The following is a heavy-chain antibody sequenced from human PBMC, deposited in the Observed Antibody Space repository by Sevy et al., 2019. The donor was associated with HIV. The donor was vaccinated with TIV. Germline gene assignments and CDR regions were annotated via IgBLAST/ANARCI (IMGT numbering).Heavy chain of an antibody. CDR3: AREGSRCSGGSCYLSAGFDY. Sequence: SETLSLTCTVSGGSISSGGYYWSWIRQHPGKGLEWIGYIYYSGSTYYNPSLKSRVTISVDTSKNQFSLKLSSVTAADTAVYYCAREGSRCSGGSCYLSAGFDYWGQGTLVTVSS. D-gene: IGHD2-15*01. J-gene: IGHJ4*02. V-gene: IGHV4-31*03. CDR1: GGSISSGGYY. CDR2: IYYSGST.